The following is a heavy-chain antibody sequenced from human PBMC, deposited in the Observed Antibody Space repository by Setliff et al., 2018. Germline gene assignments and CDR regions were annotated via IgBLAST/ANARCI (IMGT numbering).Heavy chain of an antibody. Sequence: ASVKVSCKASGYTFTRYYMHWVRQAPGQGLEWMGIIDPSGDYTNYAQKFQGRVTMTRDTSTTTVYMELSSLRSDDTAVYYCARAPLESGYYYGQGYYFDYWGQGTLVTVSS. D-gene: IGHD5-18*01. CDR3: ARAPLESGYYYGQGYYFDY. CDR2: IDPSGDYT. J-gene: IGHJ4*02. V-gene: IGHV1-46*01. CDR1: GYTFTRYY.